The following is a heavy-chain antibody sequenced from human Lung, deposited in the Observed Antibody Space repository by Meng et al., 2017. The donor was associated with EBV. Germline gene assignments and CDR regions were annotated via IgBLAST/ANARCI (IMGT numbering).Heavy chain of an antibody. Sequence: QGQLVQSGSELKKPGASVKVSCKASGYTFTGYYMHWVRQAPGQGLEWMGRINPNSGGTNYAQKFQGRVTMTRDTSISTAYMELSRLRSDDTAVYYCAHQAVAGTRGWFDPWGQGTLVTVSS. CDR2: INPNSGGT. D-gene: IGHD6-19*01. CDR1: GYTFTGYY. CDR3: AHQAVAGTRGWFDP. J-gene: IGHJ5*02. V-gene: IGHV1-2*06.